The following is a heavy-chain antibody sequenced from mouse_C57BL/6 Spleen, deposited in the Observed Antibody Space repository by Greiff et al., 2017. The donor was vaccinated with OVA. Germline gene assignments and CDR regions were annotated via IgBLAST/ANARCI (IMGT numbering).Heavy chain of an antibody. Sequence: EVKLVESGGGLVQPGGSMKLSCVASGFTFSNYWMNWVRQSPEKGLEWVAQIRLKSDNYATHYAESVKGRFTISRDDSKSSVYLQMNNLRAEDTGIYYCTEGLPAWFAYWGQGTLVTVSA. CDR1: GFTFSNYW. D-gene: IGHD2-4*01. CDR3: TEGLPAWFAY. CDR2: IRLKSDNYAT. J-gene: IGHJ3*01. V-gene: IGHV6-3*01.